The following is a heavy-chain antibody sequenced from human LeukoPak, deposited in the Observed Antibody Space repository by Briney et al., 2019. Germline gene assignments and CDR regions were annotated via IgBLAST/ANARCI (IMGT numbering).Heavy chain of an antibody. Sequence: PGGSLRLSCAASGFTLRSYGFHWVRQAPGGGLEWVAFIRYDGSDNYYADSVKGRFTVTRDSFQNTVYLQMNRLRLEDTAVYYCAQYGDSSLSWGRGTLVTVSS. D-gene: IGHD2-21*02. J-gene: IGHJ4*02. CDR2: IRYDGSDN. CDR1: GFTLRSYG. CDR3: AQYGDSSLS. V-gene: IGHV3-30*02.